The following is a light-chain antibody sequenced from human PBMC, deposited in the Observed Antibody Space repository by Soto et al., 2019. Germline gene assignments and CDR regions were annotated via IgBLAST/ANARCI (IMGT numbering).Light chain of an antibody. J-gene: IGLJ2*01. Sequence: QSALTQPASVSGSPGQSITISCTGTSSDVGSYNLVSWYQQHPDKAPKLMIYEGSKRPSGVSNRFSGSESGNTASLTISGLQAEDEADYYCCSYVGSSTYVVFGGGTQLTVL. CDR3: CSYVGSSTYVV. CDR1: SSDVGSYNL. CDR2: EGS. V-gene: IGLV2-23*01.